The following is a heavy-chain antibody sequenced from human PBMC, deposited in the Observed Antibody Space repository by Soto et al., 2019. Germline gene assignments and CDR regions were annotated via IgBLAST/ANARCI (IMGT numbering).Heavy chain of an antibody. Sequence: EVQLVESGGGLVQPGGSLRLPCGASGFTFRTYWLSWVRQVPGKGLEWVANINQDGSEKNYVDSVKGRFTISRDNAKNSLHLQMSSLRAEDTALYYCARDGSTSWYSYDYHGMDVWGQGTTVTVSS. D-gene: IGHD5-18*01. CDR3: ARDGSTSWYSYDYHGMDV. J-gene: IGHJ6*02. CDR2: INQDGSEK. V-gene: IGHV3-7*05. CDR1: GFTFRTYW.